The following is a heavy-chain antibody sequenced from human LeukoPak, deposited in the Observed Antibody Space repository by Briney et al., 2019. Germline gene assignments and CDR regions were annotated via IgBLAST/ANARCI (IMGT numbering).Heavy chain of an antibody. CDR1: GFTFSSYA. D-gene: IGHD5-12*01. Sequence: PGGSLRLSCAASGFTFSSYAMSWVRQAPGKGLEWVSAISGSGGSTYYADSVKGRSTISRDNSKNTLYLQMNSLKPEDTAVYYCARDGGYRFDAFDIWGQGTMVTVSS. CDR2: ISGSGGST. V-gene: IGHV3-23*01. J-gene: IGHJ3*02. CDR3: ARDGGYRFDAFDI.